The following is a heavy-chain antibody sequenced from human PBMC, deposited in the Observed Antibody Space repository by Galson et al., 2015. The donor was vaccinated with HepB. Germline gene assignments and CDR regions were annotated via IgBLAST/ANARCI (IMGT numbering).Heavy chain of an antibody. D-gene: IGHD2-15*01. CDR2: ISGSGSGT. CDR3: VALLHDY. V-gene: IGHV3-23*01. J-gene: IGHJ4*02. Sequence: SLRLSCAASGFTFRSYTMSWVRQAPGKGLEWVSDISGSGSGTQYAESVKGRFTSSRDNSKNTLYLQLNSLRAEDTAVYFCVALLHDYWGQGTLVTVSS. CDR1: GFTFRSYT.